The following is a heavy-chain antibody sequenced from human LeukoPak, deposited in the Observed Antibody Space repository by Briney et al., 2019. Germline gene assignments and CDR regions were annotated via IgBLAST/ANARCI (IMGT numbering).Heavy chain of an antibody. J-gene: IGHJ4*02. D-gene: IGHD4-17*01. CDR3: SNNALGDYAFDY. Sequence: SVKVSCKASGRSFSTYAISWVRQAPGQGLEWMGGIIPMFGTTNYAQNFEGRVAITTDEVSTTGYTAYMELSSLRFEDTAVCYCSNNALGDYAFDYWGQGTLVTVSS. CDR2: IIPMFGTT. V-gene: IGHV1-69*05. CDR1: GRSFSTYA.